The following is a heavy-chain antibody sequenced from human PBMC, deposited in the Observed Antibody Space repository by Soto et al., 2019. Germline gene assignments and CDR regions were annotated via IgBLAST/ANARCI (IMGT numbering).Heavy chain of an antibody. CDR2: IYYSGST. V-gene: IGHV4-39*01. D-gene: IGHD3-10*01. Sequence: QLQLQESGPGLVKPSETLSLTCTVSGGSISSSSYYWGWIRQPPGKGLEWIGSIYYSGSTYYNPSLKSRVTISVDTSKNQFSLKLSSVTAADTAVYYCERLVTMVRGVMGNGWFDPWGQGTLVTVSS. CDR3: ERLVTMVRGVMGNGWFDP. CDR1: GGSISSSSYY. J-gene: IGHJ5*02.